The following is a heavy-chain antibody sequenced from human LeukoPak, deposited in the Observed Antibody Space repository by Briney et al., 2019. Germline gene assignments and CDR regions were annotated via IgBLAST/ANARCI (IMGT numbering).Heavy chain of an antibody. D-gene: IGHD1-1*01. CDR3: ARGQLERLRGYMDV. CDR1: GFTFSSYS. J-gene: IGHJ6*03. CDR2: ISSSSSYI. Sequence: PGGSLRLSCAASGFTFSSYSVNWVRQAPGKGLEWVSSISSSSSYIYYADSVKGRFTISRDDAKNSLYLQMNGLRAEDTAVYYCARGQLERLRGYMDVWGKGTTVTVSS. V-gene: IGHV3-21*01.